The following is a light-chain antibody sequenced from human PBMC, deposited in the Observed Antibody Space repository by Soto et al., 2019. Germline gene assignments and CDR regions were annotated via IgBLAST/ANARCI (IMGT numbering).Light chain of an antibody. CDR1: NIGSKS. CDR2: DDS. V-gene: IGLV3-21*02. Sequence: SYELTQPHSVSVAPGQTARITCGGNNIGSKSVHWYQQKPGQAPVLVVYDDSDRPSGSPERFSGSNSGNTATLTISRVEAGDEADYYCQVWDSSSDHPVFGGGTKLTVL. J-gene: IGLJ3*02. CDR3: QVWDSSSDHPV.